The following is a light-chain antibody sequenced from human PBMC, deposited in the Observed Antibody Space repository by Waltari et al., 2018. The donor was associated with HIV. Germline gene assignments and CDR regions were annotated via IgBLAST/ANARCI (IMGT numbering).Light chain of an antibody. CDR3: AAWDDTLSSYV. CDR1: NSNIGSKD. Sequence: QSVLTQPPSASGTPGQRVTISCSGSNSNIGSKDVYWFQHLPGTAPKLLIYRTNRRRSGVPDRFAGAKSGTSASLAISGLRSDDEADYYCAAWDDTLSSYVFGTGTTVTV. CDR2: RTN. V-gene: IGLV1-47*01. J-gene: IGLJ1*01.